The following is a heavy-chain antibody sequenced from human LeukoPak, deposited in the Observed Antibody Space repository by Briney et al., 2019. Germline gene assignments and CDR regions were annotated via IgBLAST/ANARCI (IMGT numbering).Heavy chain of an antibody. V-gene: IGHV1-2*02. CDR3: ARGGWTSGGSSLDAFDI. CDR1: GDTFSGYY. J-gene: IGHJ3*02. Sequence: GASVTVSCKASGDTFSGYYMHWVRQAPGQGLEWMGWINPKSGGTKYAQKFQGRVTMTRDTSISTAYMELSRLRSDDTAVYHCARGGWTSGGSSLDAFDIWGQGTMVTVSS. CDR2: INPKSGGT. D-gene: IGHD2-15*01.